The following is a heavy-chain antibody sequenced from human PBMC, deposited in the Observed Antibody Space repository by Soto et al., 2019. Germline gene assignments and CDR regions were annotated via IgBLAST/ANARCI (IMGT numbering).Heavy chain of an antibody. CDR2: GSA. D-gene: IGHD2-15*01. CDR3: AREGPPDIAWFDP. V-gene: IGHV1-69*01. Sequence: QVQLVQSGAEVKKPGSSVKVSCKASGGTFSIYTISWGRQAPGQGLEWMGGSANSAQKFQVRLTVTADESTSTVYLELSSLTSEDTAVYYCAREGPPDIAWFDPWGQGTLVSVSS. J-gene: IGHJ5*02. CDR1: GGTFSIYT.